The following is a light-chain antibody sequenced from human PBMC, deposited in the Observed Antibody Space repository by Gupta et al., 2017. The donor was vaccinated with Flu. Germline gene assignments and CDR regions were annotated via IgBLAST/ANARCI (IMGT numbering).Light chain of an antibody. J-gene: IGKJ2*01. CDR3: QQYNNWPPMFT. CDR2: GAS. V-gene: IGKV3-15*01. Sequence: RATLSCMASQSVSSNLAWYQQSPGQAPRLLIYGASTRATGIPARFSGSGSGTEFTLTISTLQSEDFAVYYCQQYNNWPPMFTFGQGTKLEIK. CDR1: QSVSSN.